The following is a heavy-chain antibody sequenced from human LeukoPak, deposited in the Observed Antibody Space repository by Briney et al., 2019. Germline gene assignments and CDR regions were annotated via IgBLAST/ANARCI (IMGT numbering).Heavy chain of an antibody. CDR1: GFTFSSYW. D-gene: IGHD2-15*01. V-gene: IGHV3-74*01. CDR3: ARPDGGGYSSGFY. J-gene: IGHJ1*01. Sequence: GGSLRLSCAASGFTFSSYWMHCVRQVPGKGLLWVSRINSDGSSTSYADSVKGRFTISRDNAKNTLYLQMNSLRAEDTAVYYCARPDGGGYSSGFYWGQGTLVTVSS. CDR2: INSDGSST.